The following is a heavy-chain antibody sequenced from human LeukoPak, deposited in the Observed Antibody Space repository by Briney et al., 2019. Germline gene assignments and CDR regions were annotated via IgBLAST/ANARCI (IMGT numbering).Heavy chain of an antibody. CDR1: GFTFSIYA. V-gene: IGHV3-30*03. Sequence: GGSLRLSCAASGFTFSIYAMNWVRQAPGKGLEWVTVISSDGSNEYYADSVKGRFTISRDNSKNTLYLQMNSLRTEDTAVYYCATDRASKGEQWLGYLSFWGQGTLVTVSS. D-gene: IGHD6-19*01. CDR3: ATDRASKGEQWLGYLSF. CDR2: ISSDGSNE. J-gene: IGHJ4*02.